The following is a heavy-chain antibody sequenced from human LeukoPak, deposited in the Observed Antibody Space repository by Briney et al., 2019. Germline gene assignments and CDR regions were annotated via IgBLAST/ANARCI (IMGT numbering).Heavy chain of an antibody. CDR3: ARIADYYGSGDY. V-gene: IGHV1-8*01. CDR2: TNPDSGNT. D-gene: IGHD3-10*01. Sequence: ASVKVSCKASGYTLTSYDINWVRQATGQGPEWMGWTNPDSGNTGYAQKFQGRVTMTRNTSISTAYMELSRLRSDDTAVYYCARIADYYGSGDYWGQGTLVTVSS. J-gene: IGHJ4*02. CDR1: GYTLTSYD.